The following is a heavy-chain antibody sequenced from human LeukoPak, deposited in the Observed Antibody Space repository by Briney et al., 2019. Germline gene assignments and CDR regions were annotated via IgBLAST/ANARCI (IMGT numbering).Heavy chain of an antibody. D-gene: IGHD3-22*01. CDR3: ARVCGGSCYSPLSFTYYYDSSGYLPDY. CDR1: GYTFTSYY. V-gene: IGHV1-46*01. CDR2: INPSGGST. Sequence: GASVKVSCKASGYTFTSYYMHWVRQAPGQGLEWMGIINPSGGSTSYAQKFQGRVTMTRDMSTSTVYMELSSLRSEDTAVYYCARVCGGSCYSPLSFTYYYDSSGYLPDYWGQGTLVTVSS. J-gene: IGHJ4*02.